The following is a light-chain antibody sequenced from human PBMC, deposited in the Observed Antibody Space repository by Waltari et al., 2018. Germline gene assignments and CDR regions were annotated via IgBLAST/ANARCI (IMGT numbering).Light chain of an antibody. Sequence: QSVLTQPPSVSAAPGQKVTISCSGSSFNIGNNYVSWYQQVPGTAPKLLIYENNKRPAGIPDRFSDSKSGTSATLGISGLQTGDEADYYCGTWDSGLSGGVFGGGTKLTVL. J-gene: IGLJ3*02. V-gene: IGLV1-51*02. CDR1: SFNIGNNY. CDR3: GTWDSGLSGGV. CDR2: ENN.